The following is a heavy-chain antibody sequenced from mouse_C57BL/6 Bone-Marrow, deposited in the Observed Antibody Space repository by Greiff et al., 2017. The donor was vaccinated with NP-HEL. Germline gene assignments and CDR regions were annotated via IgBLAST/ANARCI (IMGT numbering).Heavy chain of an antibody. CDR3: TIPDYYGSLFDY. CDR1: GFNIKDDY. Sequence: EVHLVESGAELVRPGASVKLSCTASGFNIKDDYMHWVKQRPEQGLEWIGWIDPENGDTEYASKFQGKATITADTSSNTAYLQLSSLTSEDTAVYYCTIPDYYGSLFDYWGQGTTLTVSS. D-gene: IGHD1-1*01. V-gene: IGHV14-4*01. CDR2: IDPENGDT. J-gene: IGHJ2*01.